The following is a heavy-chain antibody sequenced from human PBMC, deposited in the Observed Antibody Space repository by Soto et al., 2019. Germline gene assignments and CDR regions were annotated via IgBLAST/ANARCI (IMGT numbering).Heavy chain of an antibody. J-gene: IGHJ6*03. Sequence: QVQLQESGPGLVKPSETLSLSCSVSGGSISGHYWSWVRQTPGKGLEWLGYMYYSGSTNYNPSLKSRVTTSVDTSKNLFSLRLTSVTAADTAVYYCARGPYYDLIWNYYYMDVWGKGTTVTVSS. CDR3: ARGPYYDLIWNYYYMDV. V-gene: IGHV4-59*08. CDR2: MYYSGST. CDR1: GGSISGHY. D-gene: IGHD3-16*01.